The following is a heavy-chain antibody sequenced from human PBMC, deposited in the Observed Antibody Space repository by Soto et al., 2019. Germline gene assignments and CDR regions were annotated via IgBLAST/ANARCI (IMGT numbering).Heavy chain of an antibody. Sequence: PGGSLRLSCAASGFTFRTYAMSWVRQAPGKGLEWVSVISGSTGKTYYADSAKGRFTISRDNSKNTLSLQMNSLRGEDTAVYFCAKNRGSGSPYYYNMEVWGQGTMVTVSS. CDR2: ISGSTGKT. CDR1: GFTFRTYA. J-gene: IGHJ6*02. CDR3: AKNRGSGSPYYYNMEV. D-gene: IGHD3-10*01. V-gene: IGHV3-23*01.